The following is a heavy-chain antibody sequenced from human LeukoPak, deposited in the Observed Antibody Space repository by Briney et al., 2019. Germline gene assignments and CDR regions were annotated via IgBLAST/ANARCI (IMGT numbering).Heavy chain of an antibody. D-gene: IGHD6-13*01. CDR1: GFTFNIFG. Sequence: WGSLRLSCAASGFTFNIFGMSWVRQAPGKGLEWVSSISGTYTSTYYADSVKGRFTISRDNSKNTLYLQMNSLRADDTAVYHCAKGHSSSWSIFDYWGQGTLVTVSS. J-gene: IGHJ4*02. V-gene: IGHV3-23*01. CDR3: AKGHSSSWSIFDY. CDR2: ISGTYTST.